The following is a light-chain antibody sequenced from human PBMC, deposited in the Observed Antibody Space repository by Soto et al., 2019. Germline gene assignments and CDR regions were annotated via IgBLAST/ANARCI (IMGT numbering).Light chain of an antibody. J-gene: IGKJ1*01. V-gene: IGKV2-28*01. CDR3: MQALQTPWT. Sequence: DIVMTQSPLSLPVTPGEPASISCRSSQSLLHNNGYNYLDWYLQKPGQSPQLLIYLGSNRASGVPDRFSGSGSGTDFTLKIGRVEAEDVGVYYCMQALQTPWTFGQGTKVDIK. CDR2: LGS. CDR1: QSLLHNNGYNY.